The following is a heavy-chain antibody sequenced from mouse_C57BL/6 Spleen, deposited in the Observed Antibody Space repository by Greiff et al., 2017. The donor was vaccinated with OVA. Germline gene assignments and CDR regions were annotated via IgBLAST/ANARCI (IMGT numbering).Heavy chain of an antibody. CDR1: GYAFSSYW. CDR2: IYPGDGDT. Sequence: QVHVKQSGAELVKPGASVKISCKASGYAFSSYWMNWVKQRPGKGLEWIGQIYPGDGDTNYNGKFKGKATLTADKSSSTAYMPLSSLTSEDSAVYFCARTPYYGSSYYAMDYWGQGTSVTVSS. J-gene: IGHJ4*01. V-gene: IGHV1-80*01. CDR3: ARTPYYGSSYYAMDY. D-gene: IGHD1-1*01.